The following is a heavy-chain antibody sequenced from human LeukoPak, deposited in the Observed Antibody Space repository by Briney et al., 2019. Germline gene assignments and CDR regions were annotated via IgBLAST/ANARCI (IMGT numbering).Heavy chain of an antibody. V-gene: IGHV3-7*05. CDR2: IKQDESGK. CDR3: ARPIDSSGFPHHAFDI. D-gene: IGHD3-22*01. CDR1: GFTFSNYW. J-gene: IGHJ3*02. Sequence: GGSLRLSCAASGFTFSNYWMTWVRQAPGKGLEWVANIKQDESGKYYVDSVKGRFTISRDNAKNSLYLQMNSLRAEDTALYYCARPIDSSGFPHHAFDIWGQGTMVTVSS.